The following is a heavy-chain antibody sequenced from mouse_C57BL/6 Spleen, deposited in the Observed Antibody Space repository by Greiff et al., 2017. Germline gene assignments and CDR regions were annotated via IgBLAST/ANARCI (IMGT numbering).Heavy chain of an antibody. CDR3: ARAAAGYIDY. CDR1: GFTFSDYY. Sequence: EVKLMESEGGLVQPGSSMKLSCTASGFTFSDYYMAWVRQVPEKGLEWVANINYDGSSTYYLDSLKSRFIISRDNAKNILYLQMSSLKSEDTATYYCARAAAGYIDYWGQGTTLTVSS. CDR2: INYDGSST. J-gene: IGHJ2*01. D-gene: IGHD6-1*01. V-gene: IGHV5-16*01.